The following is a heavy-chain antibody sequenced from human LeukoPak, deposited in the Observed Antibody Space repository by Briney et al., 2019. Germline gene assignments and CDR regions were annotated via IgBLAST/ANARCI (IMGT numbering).Heavy chain of an antibody. CDR3: ARGASSMTVALFDQ. V-gene: IGHV6-1*01. CDR2: TFYRTKWYS. CDR1: GDSVSGTSAS. D-gene: IGHD6-19*01. J-gene: IGHJ4*02. Sequence: SQTLSLACAISGDSVSGTSASWNWIRQSPSRGLEWLGRTFYRTKWYSDSAISVKSRMSISPDTSKNQFSLHLISVAPEDTAVYYCARGASSMTVALFDQWGQGIPVTVSS.